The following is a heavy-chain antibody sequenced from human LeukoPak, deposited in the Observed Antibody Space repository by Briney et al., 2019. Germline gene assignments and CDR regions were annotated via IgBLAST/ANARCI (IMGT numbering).Heavy chain of an antibody. CDR1: GFTFSSYA. CDR3: AKDPWGTGDVY. CDR2: ISGSGGST. J-gene: IGHJ4*02. V-gene: IGHV3-23*01. Sequence: GGSLRLSCAASGFTFSSYAMSWVRQAPGKGLEWVSAISGSGGSTYYADSVKGRFTISRDNSKNTLYLQTNSLRAEDTAVYYCAKDPWGTGDVYWGQGTLVTVSS. D-gene: IGHD7-27*01.